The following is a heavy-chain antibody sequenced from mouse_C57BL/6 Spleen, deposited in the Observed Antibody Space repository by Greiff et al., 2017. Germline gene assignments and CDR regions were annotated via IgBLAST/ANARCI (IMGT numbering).Heavy chain of an antibody. CDR1: GFTFTDYY. Sequence: EVQLVESGGGLVQPGGSLSLSCAASGFTFTDYYMSWVRQPPGKALEWIGFIRNKANGYSTEYSASVKGRFTISRDNSQSILYLQMNTRRAEDSATYYCARSNYYDSSFDYWGQGTTLTVSS. CDR2: IRNKANGYST. J-gene: IGHJ2*01. CDR3: ARSNYYDSSFDY. D-gene: IGHD1-1*01. V-gene: IGHV7-3*01.